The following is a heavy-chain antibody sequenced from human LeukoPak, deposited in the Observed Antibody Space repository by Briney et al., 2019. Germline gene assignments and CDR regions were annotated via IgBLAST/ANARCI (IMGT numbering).Heavy chain of an antibody. Sequence: SETLSLTCAVYGGSFSGYYWSWIRQPPGKGLDGIGEINHSGSTNYNPSLKSRVTMSVDTSKNQFSLKLSSVTAADTAVYYCARGARWELPSYYYYYMDVWGKGTTVTVSS. V-gene: IGHV4-34*01. CDR2: INHSGST. D-gene: IGHD1-26*01. CDR1: GGSFSGYY. CDR3: ARGARWELPSYYYYYMDV. J-gene: IGHJ6*03.